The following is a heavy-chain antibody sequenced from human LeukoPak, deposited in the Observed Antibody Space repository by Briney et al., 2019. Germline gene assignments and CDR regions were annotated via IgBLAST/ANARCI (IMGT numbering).Heavy chain of an antibody. D-gene: IGHD2-15*01. J-gene: IGHJ4*02. CDR2: ISGSGGST. CDR3: AKKARYCSGGYCYADVDY. CDR1: GFTFSSYA. V-gene: IGHV3-23*01. Sequence: GGSLRLSCAASGFTFSSYAMSWVRQAPGKGLEWVSAISGSGGSTYYADSVKGRFTISRDNSKNTLYLQMNSLRTEDTAVYHCAKKARYCSGGYCYADVDYWGQGTPVTVSS.